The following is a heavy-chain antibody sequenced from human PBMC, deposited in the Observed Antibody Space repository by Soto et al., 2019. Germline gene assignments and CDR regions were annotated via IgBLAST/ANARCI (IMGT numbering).Heavy chain of an antibody. CDR3: ARSSGLEYDSSGYSYYFDY. CDR2: IYYSGST. J-gene: IGHJ4*02. Sequence: QVQLQESGPGLVKPSQTLSLTCTVSGGSISSGVYYWSWIRQHPGKGLEWIGYIYYSGSTYYNPSLKSPITISVDSSKNQFSLNLSSVTAADTAVFYCARSSGLEYDSSGYSYYFDYWGQGTLVTVSS. CDR1: GGSISSGVYY. V-gene: IGHV4-31*01. D-gene: IGHD3-22*01.